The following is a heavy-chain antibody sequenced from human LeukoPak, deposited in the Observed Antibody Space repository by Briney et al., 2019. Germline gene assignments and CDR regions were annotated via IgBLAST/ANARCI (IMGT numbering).Heavy chain of an antibody. CDR2: INPSGGST. CDR1: GYTFTSYY. V-gene: IGHV1-46*01. D-gene: IGHD3-22*01. Sequence: WASVKVSCKASGYTFTSYYMHWVRQAPGQGLEWMGIINPSGGSTSYAQKFQGRVTMTRDTSTSTVYMELSSLRSEDTAVYYCARELDRKVTYYDSTPGWFDPWGQGTLVTVSS. J-gene: IGHJ5*02. CDR3: ARELDRKVTYYDSTPGWFDP.